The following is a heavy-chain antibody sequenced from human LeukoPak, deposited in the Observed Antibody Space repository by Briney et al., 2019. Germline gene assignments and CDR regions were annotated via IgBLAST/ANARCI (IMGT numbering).Heavy chain of an antibody. Sequence: SQNLSLTCIVSGGSISSHYWSWIRQPPGKGLEYIGYIYYSGSTDYNPSLKSRVTISLDTSKNQFSLNLTSVTAADTAVYYCARRSGVLDSRDSRYYFDHWGQGTLVTVSS. CDR2: IYYSGST. CDR3: ARRSGVLDSRDSRYYFDH. J-gene: IGHJ4*02. D-gene: IGHD3-22*01. CDR1: GGSISSHY. V-gene: IGHV4-59*11.